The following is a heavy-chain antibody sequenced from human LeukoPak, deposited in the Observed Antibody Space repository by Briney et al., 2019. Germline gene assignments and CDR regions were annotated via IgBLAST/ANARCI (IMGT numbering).Heavy chain of an antibody. J-gene: IGHJ4*02. CDR2: ISAYNGNT. V-gene: IGHV1-18*01. D-gene: IGHD3-10*01. CDR1: GYTFTSYG. Sequence: ASVKVSCTASGYTFTSYGISWVRQAPGQGLEWMGWISAYNGNTNYAQKLQGRVTMTTDTSTSTAYMELNSLRSEDTAVYYRAIDYASGNFDYWGQGTLVTVSS. CDR3: AIDYASGNFDY.